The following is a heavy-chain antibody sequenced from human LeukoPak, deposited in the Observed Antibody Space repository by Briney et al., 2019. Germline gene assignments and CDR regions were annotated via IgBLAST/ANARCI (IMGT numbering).Heavy chain of an antibody. CDR1: GFTFSRYS. J-gene: IGHJ6*03. V-gene: IGHV3-21*01. D-gene: IGHD6-19*01. Sequence: PGGSLRLSCAGSGFTFSRYSMNCFRQAPGKGLERVSSISSRSTNIFYADSVKGRFTISRDNAKNSLYLQMNSLGAKDTAVYYCARDAQWLVPEGYFYYMDVWGKGTTVTVSS. CDR2: ISSRSTNI. CDR3: ARDAQWLVPEGYFYYMDV.